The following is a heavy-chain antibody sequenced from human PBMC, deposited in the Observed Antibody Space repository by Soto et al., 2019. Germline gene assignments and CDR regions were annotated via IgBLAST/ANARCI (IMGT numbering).Heavy chain of an antibody. J-gene: IGHJ5*02. D-gene: IGHD4-4*01. CDR1: GGSVSSGSYY. CDR2: IYYSGST. CDR3: ARDYTVTTSKLDP. Sequence: SETLSLTCTVSGGSVSSGSYYWSWIRQPPGKGLEWIGYIYYSGSTNYNPSLKSRVTISVDTSKNQFSLKLSSVTAADTAVYYCARDYTVTTSKLDPWGQGTLVTVSS. V-gene: IGHV4-61*01.